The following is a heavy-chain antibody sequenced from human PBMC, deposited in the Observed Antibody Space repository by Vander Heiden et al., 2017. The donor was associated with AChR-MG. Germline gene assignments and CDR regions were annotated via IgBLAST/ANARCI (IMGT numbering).Heavy chain of an antibody. V-gene: IGHV4-34*01. CDR3: ASGTKVAAIDY. CDR1: GGSFSGYY. D-gene: IGHD2-15*01. CDR2: INHSGST. Sequence: QVQLPQWGAGLLKPSETLSLTCAVYGGSFSGYYWSGIRQPPGKGLEWIGEINHSGSTNYNPSLKSRVTISVDTSKNQFSLKLSSVTAADTAVYYCASGTKVAAIDYWGQGTLVTVSS. J-gene: IGHJ4*02.